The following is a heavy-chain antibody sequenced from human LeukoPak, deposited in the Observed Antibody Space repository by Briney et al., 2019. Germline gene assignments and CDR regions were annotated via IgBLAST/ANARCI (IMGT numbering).Heavy chain of an antibody. V-gene: IGHV3-23*01. Sequence: GGSLRLSCAASAFSFSNYNMNWVRQAPGKGLEWVSSIFPSGGEIHYADSVRGRFTISRDNSKSTLSLQMNSLRAEDTAIYYCATYRQVLLPFESWGQGTLVTVSS. CDR1: AFSFSNYN. CDR3: ATYRQVLLPFES. J-gene: IGHJ4*02. D-gene: IGHD2-8*02. CDR2: IFPSGGEI.